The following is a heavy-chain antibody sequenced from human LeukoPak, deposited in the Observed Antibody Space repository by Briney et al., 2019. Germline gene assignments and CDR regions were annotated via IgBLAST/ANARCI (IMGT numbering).Heavy chain of an antibody. D-gene: IGHD5-24*01. Sequence: GGSLRLSCAVSGITLSNYGMSWVRQAPGKGLEWVAGLSGSGGGTNYADSVKGRFTISRDNAKNTLYLQMNSLRAEDTAIYYCANLYGDGYRYEAANWFDPWGQGTLVTVSS. J-gene: IGHJ5*02. CDR3: ANLYGDGYRYEAANWFDP. V-gene: IGHV3-23*01. CDR2: LSGSGGGT. CDR1: GITLSNYG.